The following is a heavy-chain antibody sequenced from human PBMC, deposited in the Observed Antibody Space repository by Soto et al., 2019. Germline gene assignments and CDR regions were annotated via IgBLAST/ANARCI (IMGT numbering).Heavy chain of an antibody. Sequence: PGVSLRLSCAASGFTFSSYGMHWVRQAPGKGLEWVAVISYDGSNKYYADSVKGRFTISRDNSKNTLYLQMNSLRAEDTAVYYCAKDLSYSSTTSSWYYYYMDVWGKGTTVTVSS. J-gene: IGHJ6*03. CDR2: ISYDGSNK. V-gene: IGHV3-30*18. CDR1: GFTFSSYG. D-gene: IGHD6-13*01. CDR3: AKDLSYSSTTSSWYYYYMDV.